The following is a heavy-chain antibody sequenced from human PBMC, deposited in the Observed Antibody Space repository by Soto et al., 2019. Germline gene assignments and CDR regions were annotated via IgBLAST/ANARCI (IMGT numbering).Heavy chain of an antibody. J-gene: IGHJ3*02. CDR2: ISYDGSNK. CDR1: GFTFSSYG. V-gene: IGHV3-30*18. Sequence: GGSLRLSCAASGFTFSSYGMHWVRQAPGKGLEWVAVISYDGSNKYYADSVKGRFTISRDNSKNTLYLQMNSLRAEDTAVYYCAKDRCVDAFDIWGQGTMVTV. D-gene: IGHD4-17*01. CDR3: AKDRCVDAFDI.